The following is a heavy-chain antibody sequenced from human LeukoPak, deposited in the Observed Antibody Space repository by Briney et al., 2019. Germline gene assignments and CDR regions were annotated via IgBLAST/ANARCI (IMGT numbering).Heavy chain of an antibody. CDR3: ARVGYSSGWSHFDL. J-gene: IGHJ2*01. CDR1: GGSISSHY. V-gene: IGHV4-59*11. D-gene: IGHD6-19*01. Sequence: SGTLSLTCTVSGGSISSHYWSWIRQPPGKGLEWIAYIFYSGSTNYNPSLRNRVTISVDTSKNLFSLKLSSVTAADTAVYYCARVGYSSGWSHFDLWGRGTLVTVSS. CDR2: IFYSGST.